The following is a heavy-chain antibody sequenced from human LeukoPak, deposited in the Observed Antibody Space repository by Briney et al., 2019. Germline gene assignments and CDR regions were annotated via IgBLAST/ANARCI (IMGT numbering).Heavy chain of an antibody. J-gene: IGHJ4*02. CDR2: INRSGST. D-gene: IGHD5-18*01. CDR3: ARLDGFSYGYLYYFDH. CDR1: GGSFSGYY. V-gene: IGHV4-34*01. Sequence: RPSETLSLTCAVYGGSFSGYYWSWIRQPPGKGLEWIGEINRSGSTNYNPSLKSRVTISVDTSKKQFSLKLSSVAAADTAVYYCARLDGFSYGYLYYFDHWGQGTLVTVSS.